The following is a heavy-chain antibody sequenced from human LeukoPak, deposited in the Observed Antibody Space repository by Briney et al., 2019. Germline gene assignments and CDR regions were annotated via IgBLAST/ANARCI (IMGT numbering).Heavy chain of an antibody. D-gene: IGHD6-13*01. V-gene: IGHV3-30*03. CDR2: MSYDGSKK. CDR3: ARARIAAPLLDY. J-gene: IGHJ4*02. CDR1: GFTFSNYG. Sequence: GGSLRLSCAASGFTFSNYGMHWIRQAPGKGLECVAVMSYDGSKKYYVDSVKGRFTISRDNAKNSLYLQMNSLRVEDTAVYFCARARIAAPLLDYWGQGTLVTVSS.